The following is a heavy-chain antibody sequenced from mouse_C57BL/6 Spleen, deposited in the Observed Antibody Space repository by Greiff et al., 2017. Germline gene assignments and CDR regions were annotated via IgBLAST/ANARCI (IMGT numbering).Heavy chain of an antibody. J-gene: IGHJ4*01. Sequence: EVQLQQSVAELVRPGASVKLSCTASGFNIKNTYMHWVKQRPEQGLEWIGRIDHANGNTKYATNFQGKATITADTSSNTAYLQLSSLTSEDTAIYYCATIYYGYDDAMDYWGQGTSVTVSS. CDR1: GFNIKNTY. CDR2: IDHANGNT. CDR3: ATIYYGYDDAMDY. D-gene: IGHD2-2*01. V-gene: IGHV14-3*01.